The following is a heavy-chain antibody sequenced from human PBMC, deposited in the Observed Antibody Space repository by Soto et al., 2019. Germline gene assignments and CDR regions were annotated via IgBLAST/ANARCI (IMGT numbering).Heavy chain of an antibody. V-gene: IGHV3-48*02. CDR3: ARVIMDV. J-gene: IGHJ6*02. CDR1: GFTLRYYI. Sequence: GGLSAFSSASGFTLRYYIMNWVRQAPGKGLEWVSYISSSSSTIYYADSVKGRFTISRDNAKNSLYLQMNSLRDEDTAVYYCARVIMDVWGQGTTVTVS. CDR2: ISSSSSTI.